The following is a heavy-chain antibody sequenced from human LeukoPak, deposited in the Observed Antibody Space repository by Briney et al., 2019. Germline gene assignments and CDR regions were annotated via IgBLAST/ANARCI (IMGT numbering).Heavy chain of an antibody. D-gene: IGHD3-3*01. V-gene: IGHV3-20*04. J-gene: IGHJ6*03. CDR1: GFTFDDYG. Sequence: PGGSLRLSCAASGFTFDDYGMSWVRQAPGKGLEWVSGINWNGGSTGYADSVKGRFTISRDNAKNSLYLQMNSLRAEDTALYYCARDTLAYYDFWSGYGPYYYYMDVWGKGTTVTVSS. CDR2: INWNGGST. CDR3: ARDTLAYYDFWSGYGPYYYYMDV.